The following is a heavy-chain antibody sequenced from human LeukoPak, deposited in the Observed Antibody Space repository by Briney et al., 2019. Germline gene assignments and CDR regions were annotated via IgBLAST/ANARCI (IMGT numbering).Heavy chain of an antibody. CDR3: ARLRSRRIVVVPAAPKPAKYYFDY. Sequence: GGSLRLSCAASGFTLSNYGMHWVRQAPGKGLEWETVIPYDGSNKYYADSVKGRFTISRDNSKNTLYLQMNSLRAEDTAVYYCARLRSRRIVVVPAAPKPAKYYFDYWGQGTLVTVSS. V-gene: IGHV3-30*03. CDR1: GFTLSNYG. J-gene: IGHJ4*02. CDR2: IPYDGSNK. D-gene: IGHD2-2*01.